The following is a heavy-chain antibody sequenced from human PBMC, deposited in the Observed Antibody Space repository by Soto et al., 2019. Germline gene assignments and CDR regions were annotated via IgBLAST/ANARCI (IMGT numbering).Heavy chain of an antibody. Sequence: QVQLVQSGAEVKKPGSSVKVSCKASGGTFSSYAISWVRQAPGQGLEWMGGIIPIFGTANYAQKFQGRVTITADEPTSTAYMGLSSLRSEDTAVYYCARDQLAYSGYDFFTGCFAPWGQGPLVTAPS. V-gene: IGHV1-69*12. J-gene: IGHJ5*02. CDR2: IIPIFGTA. CDR3: ARDQLAYSGYDFFTGCFAP. D-gene: IGHD5-12*01. CDR1: GGTFSSYA.